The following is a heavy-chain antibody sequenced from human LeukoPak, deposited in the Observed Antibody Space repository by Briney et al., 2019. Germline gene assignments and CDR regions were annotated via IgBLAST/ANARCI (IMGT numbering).Heavy chain of an antibody. Sequence: GGSLRLSCAASGFTFRNYWMSWVRQAPGKGLEWMANIKQDGSEKLYLDSLKGRFTISRDNAKNSLFLQMNSLRAEDTAVYYCARIGGSVDIGWFFDYWGQGTLVTVSS. D-gene: IGHD6-19*01. J-gene: IGHJ4*02. CDR1: GFTFRNYW. CDR3: ARIGGSVDIGWFFDY. CDR2: IKQDGSEK. V-gene: IGHV3-7*01.